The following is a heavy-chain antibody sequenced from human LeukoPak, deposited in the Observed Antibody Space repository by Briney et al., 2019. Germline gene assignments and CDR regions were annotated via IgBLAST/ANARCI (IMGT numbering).Heavy chain of an antibody. Sequence: PGGSLRLSCAASGFTFSSYSMNWVRQAPGKGLERVSYISSSSSTIYYADSVKGRFTISRDNAKNSLYLQMNSLRAEDTAVYYCARDTGYSSAGGFDPWGQGTLVTVSS. CDR3: ARDTGYSSAGGFDP. CDR2: ISSSSSTI. V-gene: IGHV3-48*01. CDR1: GFTFSSYS. J-gene: IGHJ5*02. D-gene: IGHD5-18*01.